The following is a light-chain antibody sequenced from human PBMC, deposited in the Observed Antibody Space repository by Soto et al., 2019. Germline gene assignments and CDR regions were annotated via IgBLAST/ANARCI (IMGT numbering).Light chain of an antibody. Sequence: EIVLTQSPGTLSLSPGERATLSCRASQSVSSSYLAWYQQKPGQAPRLLIYVASSRATGIPDRFSGSGSGTDFTLTISRLEPEDFAVYYCQLYGSSPTWTFGQGTKVEI. CDR1: QSVSSSY. V-gene: IGKV3-20*01. CDR3: QLYGSSPTWT. J-gene: IGKJ1*01. CDR2: VAS.